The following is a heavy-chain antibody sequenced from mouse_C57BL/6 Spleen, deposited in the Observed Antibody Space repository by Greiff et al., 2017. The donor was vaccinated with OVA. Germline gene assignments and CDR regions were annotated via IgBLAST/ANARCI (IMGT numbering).Heavy chain of an antibody. CDR1: GFTFNTYA. CDR2: ISSKSSNYAT. Sequence: EVKLVESGGGLVQPKGSLKLSCAASGFTFNTYAMHWVRQAPGKGLEWVARISSKSSNYATYYADTVKDRFTISRDDSQIMLYQQMDNLKTDDTAMYCCVREEYYDSAEFAYWGQGTLVTVSA. D-gene: IGHD1-1*01. CDR3: VREEYYDSAEFAY. J-gene: IGHJ3*01. V-gene: IGHV10-3*01.